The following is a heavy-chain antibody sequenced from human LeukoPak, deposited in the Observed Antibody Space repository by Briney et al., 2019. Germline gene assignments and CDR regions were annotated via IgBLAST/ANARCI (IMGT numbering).Heavy chain of an antibody. V-gene: IGHV3-53*01. CDR3: ASASSGSPSYYYYGMDV. CDR1: GFTVRSNY. Sequence: PGGSLRLSCAASGFTVRSNYMSWVRQAPGKGLEWVSVIYSGGSTYYADSVKGRFTISRDNSKNTVYLQMNSLRVEDTAVYYCASASSGSPSYYYYGMDVWGQGTTVTVSS. D-gene: IGHD6-25*01. CDR2: IYSGGST. J-gene: IGHJ6*02.